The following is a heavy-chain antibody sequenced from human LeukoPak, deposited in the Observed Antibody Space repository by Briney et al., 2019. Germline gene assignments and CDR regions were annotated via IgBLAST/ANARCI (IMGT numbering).Heavy chain of an antibody. CDR1: GFTFSNYW. Sequence: GGSLRLSCAASGFTFSNYWMTWVRQAPGKGLEWVAHINQGGSEEHYMDSVKARFTISRDNAKNSLSLQMNSLTAEDTAVYYCVRDGGVSGYDLLDYWGQGTLVTVSS. V-gene: IGHV3-7*01. CDR3: VRDGGVSGYDLLDY. CDR2: INQGGSEE. D-gene: IGHD5-12*01. J-gene: IGHJ4*02.